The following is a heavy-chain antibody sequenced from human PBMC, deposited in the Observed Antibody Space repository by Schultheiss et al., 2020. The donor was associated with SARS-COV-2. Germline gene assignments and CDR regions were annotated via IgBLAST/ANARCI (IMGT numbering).Heavy chain of an antibody. V-gene: IGHV1-8*01. CDR2: MNPNSGNT. CDR3: AKTLPRRDY. Sequence: ASVKVSCKASGYTFTSYDINWVRQATGQGLEWMGWMNPNSGNTGYAQKLQGRVTMTTDTSTSTAYMELRSLRSDDTAVYYCAKTLPRRDYWGQGTLVTVSS. CDR1: GYTFTSYD. D-gene: IGHD3-16*01. J-gene: IGHJ4*02.